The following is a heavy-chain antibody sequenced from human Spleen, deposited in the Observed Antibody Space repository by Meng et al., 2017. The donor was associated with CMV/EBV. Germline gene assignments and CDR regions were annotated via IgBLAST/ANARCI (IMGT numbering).Heavy chain of an antibody. CDR1: GFTVSSNY. CDR2: IYSGGST. Sequence: GESLKISCAASGFTVSSNYMSGGRLAPGKGLEWVSVIYSGGSTYYADSVKGRFSISRDNSKNTLYLQMNSLRVDNTAAYYCGTVPFWGGPTDTFWGQGTLVTVSS. V-gene: IGHV3-53*01. D-gene: IGHD3-3*01. J-gene: IGHJ4*02. CDR3: GTVPFWGGPTDTF.